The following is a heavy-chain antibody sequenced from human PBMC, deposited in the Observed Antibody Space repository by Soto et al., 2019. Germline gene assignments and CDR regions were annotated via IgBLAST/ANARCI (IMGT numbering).Heavy chain of an antibody. V-gene: IGHV4-34*01. D-gene: IGHD3-22*01. Sequence: PSETLSLTCAVYGGSFSGYYWSWIRQPPGKGLEWIGEINHSGSTNYNPSLKSRVTISVDTSKNQFSLKLSSVTAADTAVYYCARGPAAYYYDSSGYFSYWGQGTLVTVSS. CDR3: ARGPAAYYYDSSGYFSY. CDR2: INHSGST. J-gene: IGHJ4*02. CDR1: GGSFSGYY.